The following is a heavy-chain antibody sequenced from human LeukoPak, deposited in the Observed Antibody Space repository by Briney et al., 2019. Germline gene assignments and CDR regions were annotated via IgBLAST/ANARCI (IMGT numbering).Heavy chain of an antibody. D-gene: IGHD3-22*01. Sequence: SVKVSCKASGYTFTSYGISWVRQAPGQGLEWMGGIIPIFGTANYAQKFQGRVTITADESTSTAYMELSSLRSEDTAVYYCARSAGYYDMVYWFDPWGQGTLVTVSS. CDR1: GYTFTSYG. J-gene: IGHJ5*02. V-gene: IGHV1-69*13. CDR2: IIPIFGTA. CDR3: ARSAGYYDMVYWFDP.